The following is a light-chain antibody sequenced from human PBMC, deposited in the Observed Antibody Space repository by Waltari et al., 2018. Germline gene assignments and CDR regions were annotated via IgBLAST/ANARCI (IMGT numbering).Light chain of an antibody. Sequence: EIVLPQSPDSLSLSPGERATLSCWASQSVSNNYLAWYQQKPGQAPRLLIYGASSRATGIPDRFNGSGSGTDFTLTISGLEPEDFAVYYCQQYSRSPLYTFGQGTKLEIK. CDR2: GAS. CDR3: QQYSRSPLYT. V-gene: IGKV3-20*01. CDR1: QSVSNNY. J-gene: IGKJ2*01.